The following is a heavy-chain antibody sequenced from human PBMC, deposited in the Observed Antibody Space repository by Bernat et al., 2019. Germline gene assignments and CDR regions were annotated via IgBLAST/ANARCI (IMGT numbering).Heavy chain of an antibody. D-gene: IGHD3-16*01. CDR2: IYTSGST. Sequence: QVQLQESGPGLVKPSETLSLTCTVSGGSISSYYWSWIRQPAGKGLEWIGRIYTSGSTNYNPSLRSRVTMSVDTSKNQFSLKLSSVTAADTAVYYCARGAVGSLRWRDYYGMDIWGQGTTVTVSS. CDR1: GGSISSYY. V-gene: IGHV4-4*07. CDR3: ARGAVGSLRWRDYYGMDI. J-gene: IGHJ6*02.